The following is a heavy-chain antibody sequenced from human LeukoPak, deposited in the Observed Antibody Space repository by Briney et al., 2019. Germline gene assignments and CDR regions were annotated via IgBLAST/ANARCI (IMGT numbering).Heavy chain of an antibody. CDR1: GYTFTSYY. CDR2: ISAYNGNT. D-gene: IGHD4-17*01. J-gene: IGHJ4*02. V-gene: IGHV1-18*04. Sequence: GASVKVSCKASGYTFTSYYMHWVRQAPGQGLEWMGWISAYNGNTNYAQKLQGRVTMTTDTSTSTAYMELRSLRSDDTAVYYCARARTTVTSEFDYWGQGTLVTVSS. CDR3: ARARTTVTSEFDY.